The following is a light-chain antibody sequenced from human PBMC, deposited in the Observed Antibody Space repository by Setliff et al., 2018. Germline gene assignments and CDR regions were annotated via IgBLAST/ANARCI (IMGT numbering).Light chain of an antibody. CDR1: RSNIGSNS. Sequence: QSALIQPPSASETPGQRVTISCSGGRSNIGSNSVDWYQQFSGTSPKLLIYRDFQRPSGVPDRFSASKSGTSASLAISGLQSEDEADYFCAAWDASLSAVVFGGGTKVTVL. CDR3: AAWDASLSAVV. CDR2: RDF. J-gene: IGLJ2*01. V-gene: IGLV1-44*01.